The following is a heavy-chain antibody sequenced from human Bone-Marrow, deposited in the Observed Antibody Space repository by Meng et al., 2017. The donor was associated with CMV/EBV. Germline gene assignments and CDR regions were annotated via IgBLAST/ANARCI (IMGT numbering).Heavy chain of an antibody. J-gene: IGHJ5*02. CDR3: ARASGYSRVGQDQNWFDP. CDR1: GSISSYY. D-gene: IGHD6-13*01. CDR2: IYTSGST. V-gene: IGHV4-4*07. Sequence: GSISSYYWSWVRKPAGKGLEWIGRIYTSGSTNYNPSLKSRVTMSVDTSKNQFSLKLSSVTAADTAVYYCARASGYSRVGQDQNWFDPWGQGTLVTVSS.